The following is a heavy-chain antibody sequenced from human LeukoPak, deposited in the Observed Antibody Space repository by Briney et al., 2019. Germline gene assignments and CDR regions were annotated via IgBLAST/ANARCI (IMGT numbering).Heavy chain of an antibody. CDR1: GYTFTSYG. CDR3: AREGPTYYYDSSGYSDDAFDI. CDR2: ISAYNGNT. D-gene: IGHD3-22*01. V-gene: IGHV1-18*01. Sequence: ASVKVSCKASGYTFTSYGISWVRQAPGQGLEWMGWISAYNGNTNYAQKLQGRVTMTTDTSTSTAYMELRSLRSDDTAVYYCAREGPTYYYDSSGYSDDAFDIWGQGTMVTVSS. J-gene: IGHJ3*02.